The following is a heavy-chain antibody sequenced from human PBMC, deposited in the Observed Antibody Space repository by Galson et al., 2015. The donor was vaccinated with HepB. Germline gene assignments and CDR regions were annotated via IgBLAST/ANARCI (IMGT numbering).Heavy chain of an antibody. D-gene: IGHD2-21*02. CDR2: INAGNGNT. CDR3: ARDRLVVTAIPKYNWFDP. Sequence: SVKVSCKASGYTFTSYAMHWVRQAPGQRLEWMGWINAGNGNTKYSQKFQGRVTITRDTSASTAYMELSSLRSEDTAVYYCARDRLVVTAIPKYNWFDPWGQGTLVTVSS. CDR1: GYTFTSYA. J-gene: IGHJ5*02. V-gene: IGHV1-3*01.